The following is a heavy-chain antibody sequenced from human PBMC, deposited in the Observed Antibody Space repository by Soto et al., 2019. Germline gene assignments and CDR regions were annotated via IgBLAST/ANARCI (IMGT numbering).Heavy chain of an antibody. J-gene: IGHJ4*02. Sequence: SETLSLTCAVSGGSISTSNWWSWVRQPPGKGLEWIGEVYRTGSTNYNPSLESRLTVSVDKSKNQFSLKLTSVTAADTAVYYCARARATIAAAAIFDCWGQGTLVTVSS. CDR1: GGSISTSNW. V-gene: IGHV4-4*02. CDR2: VYRTGST. D-gene: IGHD6-13*01. CDR3: ARARATIAAAAIFDC.